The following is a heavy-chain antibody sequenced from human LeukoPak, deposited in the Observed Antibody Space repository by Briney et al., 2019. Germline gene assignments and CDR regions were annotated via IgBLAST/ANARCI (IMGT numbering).Heavy chain of an antibody. Sequence: GGSLRLSCAAPGFRFSTYAMSWVRQAPGKGLEWVSGISGRDDSTHYANSVKGRFTISRDNSKNTLYLQMSGLRAEDTAVYYCAKDRETSSTSPNWFDSWGQGTLVTVSS. CDR2: ISGRDDST. CDR1: GFRFSTYA. V-gene: IGHV3-23*01. J-gene: IGHJ5*01. CDR3: AKDRETSSTSPNWFDS. D-gene: IGHD2-2*01.